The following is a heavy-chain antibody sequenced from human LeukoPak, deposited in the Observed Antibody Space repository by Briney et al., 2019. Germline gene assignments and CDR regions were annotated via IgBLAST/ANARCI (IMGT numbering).Heavy chain of an antibody. CDR2: ISSSTNI. CDR3: ARAEMATITFPDY. J-gene: IGHJ4*02. CDR1: GFTFSSYT. D-gene: IGHD5-24*01. V-gene: IGHV3-21*01. Sequence: GGSLRLSCAASGFTFSSYTMNWVRQAPGKGLEWVSCISSSTNIYYADSVKGRFTISRDNAKNSLYLQMNSLRAEDTAVYYCARAEMATITFPDYWGQGTLVTVSS.